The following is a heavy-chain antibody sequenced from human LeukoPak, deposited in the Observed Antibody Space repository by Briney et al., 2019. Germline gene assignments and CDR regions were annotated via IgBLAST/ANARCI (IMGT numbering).Heavy chain of an antibody. Sequence: GESLKISCKGSGYSFTSYWIGWVRQMPGKGLEWMGIIYPGDSDTRYSPSFQGQVTISADKSISTAYLQWSSLKASDTATYYCARLGYCSSTSCYLEASDAFDIWGQGTMVTVSS. CDR1: GYSFTSYW. J-gene: IGHJ3*02. V-gene: IGHV5-51*01. D-gene: IGHD2-2*01. CDR2: IYPGDSDT. CDR3: ARLGYCSSTSCYLEASDAFDI.